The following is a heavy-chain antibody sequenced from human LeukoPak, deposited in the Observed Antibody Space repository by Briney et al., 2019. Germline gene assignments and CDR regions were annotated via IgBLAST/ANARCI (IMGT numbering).Heavy chain of an antibody. CDR3: VREGEAATTGDY. CDR1: GYRFSSYG. CDR2: ISAYGGHT. Sequence: ASVKVSCKCSGYRFSSYGICWVRQAPGQGLEWVGWISAYGGHTNYAQRVQGRLTMTTDRSTSTAYMELRGLRSDDTAVYYCVREGEAATTGDYWGQETLVTVSS. J-gene: IGHJ4*02. D-gene: IGHD1-14*01. V-gene: IGHV1-18*01.